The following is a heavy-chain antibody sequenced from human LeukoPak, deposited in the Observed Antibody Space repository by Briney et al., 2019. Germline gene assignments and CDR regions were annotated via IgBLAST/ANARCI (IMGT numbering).Heavy chain of an antibody. CDR3: ARDLSWYSSSSTNFDY. CDR2: MNPNSGNT. Sequence: ASVKVSCKASGYTFTSYDINWVRQAPGQGLEWMGWMNPNSGNTGYAQKFQGRVTITRNTSISTAYMELSSLRSEDTAVYYCARDLSWYSSSSTNFDYWGQGTLVTVSS. J-gene: IGHJ4*02. CDR1: GYTFTSYD. V-gene: IGHV1-8*03. D-gene: IGHD6-19*01.